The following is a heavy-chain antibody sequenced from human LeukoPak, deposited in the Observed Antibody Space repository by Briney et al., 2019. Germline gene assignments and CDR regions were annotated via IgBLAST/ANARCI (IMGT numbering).Heavy chain of an antibody. CDR3: ASSEGYGRSGYDYDYYYGMDV. V-gene: IGHV1-2*02. D-gene: IGHD5-12*01. Sequence: ASVKVSCKASGYTFTGYYMHWVRQAPGQGLEWMGWINPNSGGTNYAQKFQGRVTMTRDTSISTAHMELSRLRSDDTAVYYCASSEGYGRSGYDYDYYYGMDVWGQGTTVTVSS. CDR2: INPNSGGT. J-gene: IGHJ6*02. CDR1: GYTFTGYY.